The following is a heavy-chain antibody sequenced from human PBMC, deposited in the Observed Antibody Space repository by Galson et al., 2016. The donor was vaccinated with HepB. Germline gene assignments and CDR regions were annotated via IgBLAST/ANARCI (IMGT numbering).Heavy chain of an antibody. J-gene: IGHJ4*02. CDR1: GYTFTRYG. CDR2: ISAHKGDT. CDR3: ARVGNYVPMFFEY. V-gene: IGHV1-18*01. D-gene: IGHD1-7*01. Sequence: SVKVSCKASGYTFTRYGISWVRQAPGQGLEWMGWISAHKGDTNYAQSLQGRVTVTTDTSTSTAYMELRSLRSDDTAVYFCARVGNYVPMFFEYFGQGTLVTVSS.